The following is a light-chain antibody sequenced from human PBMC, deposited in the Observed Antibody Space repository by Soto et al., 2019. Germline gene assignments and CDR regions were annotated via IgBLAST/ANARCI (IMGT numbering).Light chain of an antibody. CDR2: GAS. Sequence: EIVLTQSPGTLSLSPGERATLSCRASQSVRSTYLAWYQQKPGQAPRLLMSGASSRAAGIPDRFSGSGSGTDFTLTITRLEPEDFAVYYCQPYNNWPLTFGGGTKVEIK. J-gene: IGKJ4*01. CDR3: QPYNNWPLT. CDR1: QSVRSTY. V-gene: IGKV3-20*01.